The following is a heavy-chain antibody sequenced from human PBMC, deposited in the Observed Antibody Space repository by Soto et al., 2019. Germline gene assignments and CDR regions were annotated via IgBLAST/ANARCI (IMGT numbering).Heavy chain of an antibody. J-gene: IGHJ5*02. CDR2: INPTEGCT. D-gene: IGHD5-12*01. V-gene: IGHV1-46*01. CDR3: ARGREYSFGYNWFDP. CDR1: GYPFTSYH. Sequence: QVQLVQSGAEVRKPGASLKLSCQTSGYPFTSYHMHWVRQAPGQGLEWMGVINPTEGCTRYSQRFQDRVTMTRDTSTSTVYMELSSLRSEDTATYFCARGREYSFGYNWFDPWGQGTLVTVSS.